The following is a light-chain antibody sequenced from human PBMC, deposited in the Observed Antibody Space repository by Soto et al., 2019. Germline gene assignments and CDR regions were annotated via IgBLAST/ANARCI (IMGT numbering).Light chain of an antibody. V-gene: IGLV1-44*01. Sequence: QAVVTQAPSASGTPGQRVTISCSGSSSNIGSNTVSWYQQVSGTAPKLLIYSNDQRPSGVPDRFSGSKSGTSASLAIGGLQSEDEADYYCAAWDGSLNGWVFGGGTKLTVL. CDR1: SSNIGSNT. J-gene: IGLJ2*01. CDR2: SND. CDR3: AAWDGSLNGWV.